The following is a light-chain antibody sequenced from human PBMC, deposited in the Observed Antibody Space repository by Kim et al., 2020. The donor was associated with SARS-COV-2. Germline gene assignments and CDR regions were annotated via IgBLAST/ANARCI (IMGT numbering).Light chain of an antibody. CDR3: SSYAGDNNMI. J-gene: IGLJ2*01. Sequence: GQSVSIPCNGTSSDVGGYTHVSWYQHHPGKAPKLMIYEVTKRPSGVSDRFSGSKSGNTASLIVSGLRPEDEADYYCSSYAGDNNMIFGGGTKLTVL. V-gene: IGLV2-8*01. CDR1: SSDVGGYTH. CDR2: EVT.